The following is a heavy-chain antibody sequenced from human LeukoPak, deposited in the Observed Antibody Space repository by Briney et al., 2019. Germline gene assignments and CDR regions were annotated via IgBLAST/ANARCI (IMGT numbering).Heavy chain of an antibody. D-gene: IGHD1-7*01. CDR2: IHYSGST. V-gene: IGHV4-59*01. J-gene: IGHJ6*02. CDR3: ASSRSGTAVYGLDI. CDR1: GGSITNYY. Sequence: SETLSLTCTVSGGSITNYYWSWIRQPPGKGLEWIGYIHYSGSTKYNPSLKSRVTMSVDTSKNQFSLKLSSVTAADTAVYYCASSRSGTAVYGLDIWGQGTTVTVSS.